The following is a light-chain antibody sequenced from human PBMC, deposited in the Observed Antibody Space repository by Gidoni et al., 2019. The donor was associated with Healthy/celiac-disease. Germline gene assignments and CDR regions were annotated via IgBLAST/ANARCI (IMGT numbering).Light chain of an antibody. J-gene: IGKJ2*01. Sequence: EIMLTQSPATLSLSPGERATLSCRASQSSRSYLTWYQQKPGQAPRRLIYDASNRATGIPARFSGSGSGTDFTLTISSLEPEDFAVYYCQQRSSWPLTFGQGTKLEIK. CDR2: DAS. CDR3: QQRSSWPLT. V-gene: IGKV3-11*01. CDR1: QSSRSY.